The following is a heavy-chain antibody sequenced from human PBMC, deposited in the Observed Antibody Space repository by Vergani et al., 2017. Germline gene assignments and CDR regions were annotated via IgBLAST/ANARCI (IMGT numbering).Heavy chain of an antibody. Sequence: QVQLVQSGAEVKKPGSSVKVSCKASGGTFSSSAISWVRQAPGQGLEWMGGIIPIFGTANYAQKFQGRVTITADESTSTAYMELSSLRSEDTAVYYCARVPVEWFHKGYFDYWGQGTLVTVSS. D-gene: IGHD3-3*01. CDR3: ARVPVEWFHKGYFDY. J-gene: IGHJ4*02. V-gene: IGHV1-69*12. CDR1: GGTFSSSA. CDR2: IIPIFGTA.